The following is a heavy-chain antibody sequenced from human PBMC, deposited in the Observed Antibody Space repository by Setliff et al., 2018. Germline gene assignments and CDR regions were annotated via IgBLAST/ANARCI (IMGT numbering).Heavy chain of an antibody. CDR2: SDYSGST. V-gene: IGHV4-59*01. CDR1: GGSISSYY. D-gene: IGHD3-3*02. CDR3: ARDGLGAFSLRSMDV. Sequence: SETLSLTCTVSGGSISSYYWSWIRQPPGKGLEWIGYSDYSGSTNYNPSLKSRVTISLDTSKNQFSLQLSSVTAADTAVYYCARDGLGAFSLRSMDVWGKGTTVTVSS. J-gene: IGHJ6*04.